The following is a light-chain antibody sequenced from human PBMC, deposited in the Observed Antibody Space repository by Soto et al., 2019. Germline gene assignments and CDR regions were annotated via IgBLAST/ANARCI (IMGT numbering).Light chain of an antibody. V-gene: IGLV2-8*01. CDR3: TSYAGSDIWV. CDR2: EVS. Sequence: QSPLTQPPSASGSPGQSVTISCTGTSSDVGAYNYVSWYQQYPGKAPKLMIYEVSKRPSGVPDRFSGSKSGKTASLTVSGLQPEDEADYYCTSYAGSDIWVFGGGTKLTVL. CDR1: SSDVGAYNY. J-gene: IGLJ3*02.